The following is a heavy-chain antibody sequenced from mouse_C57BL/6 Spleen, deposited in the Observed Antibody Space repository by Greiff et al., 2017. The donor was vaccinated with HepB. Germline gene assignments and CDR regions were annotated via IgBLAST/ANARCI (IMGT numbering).Heavy chain of an antibody. V-gene: IGHV1-50*01. CDR2: IDPSDSYT. CDR3: ARGDYYGSNWFAY. J-gene: IGHJ3*01. Sequence: QVQLQQPGAELVKPGASVKLSCKASGYTFTSYWMQWVKQRPGQGLEWIGEIDPSDSYTNYNQKFKGKATLTVDTSSSTAYMQLSSLTSEDSAVYYGARGDYYGSNWFAYWGQGTLVTVSA. CDR1: GYTFTSYW. D-gene: IGHD1-1*01.